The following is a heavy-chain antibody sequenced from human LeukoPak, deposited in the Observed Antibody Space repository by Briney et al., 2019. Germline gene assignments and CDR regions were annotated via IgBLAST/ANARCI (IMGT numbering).Heavy chain of an antibody. Sequence: GGSLRLSCAASGFTFSSYSMNWVRQAPAKGLEWVSSISSSSSYIYYADSVKGRFTISRDNAKNSLYLQMNSLRAEDTAVYYCASLSSSWPTAWGQGNLVTVSS. CDR3: ASLSSSWPTA. J-gene: IGHJ5*02. V-gene: IGHV3-21*01. CDR2: ISSSSSYI. CDR1: GFTFSSYS. D-gene: IGHD6-13*01.